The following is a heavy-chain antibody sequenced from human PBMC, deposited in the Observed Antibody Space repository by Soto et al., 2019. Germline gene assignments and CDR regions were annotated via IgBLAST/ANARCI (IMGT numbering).Heavy chain of an antibody. Sequence: PGGSLRLSCAASGSTFTSYGMHWVRQAPGKGLEWVAAISYDGSNKNYVDSVKGRFTISRDNSENTLYLQMNSLRVEDTAVYYCATLDTAEIQTAAYWGQGTLVTVSS. D-gene: IGHD2-15*01. J-gene: IGHJ4*02. V-gene: IGHV3-30*03. CDR3: ATLDTAEIQTAAY. CDR2: ISYDGSNK. CDR1: GSTFTSYG.